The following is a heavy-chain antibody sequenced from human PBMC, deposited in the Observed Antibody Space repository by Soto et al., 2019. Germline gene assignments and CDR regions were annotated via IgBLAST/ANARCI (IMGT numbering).Heavy chain of an antibody. Sequence: SETLSLTCTVSGGSISTSSYYWGWIRQPPGKGLEWIGSIYYSGSTYYNPSLKSRVTISVDTSKNQFSLKLSSVTAADTAVYYCARDGVGYYDSSGYYHFDYWGQGTLVTVSS. D-gene: IGHD3-22*01. V-gene: IGHV4-39*02. CDR2: IYYSGST. J-gene: IGHJ4*02. CDR3: ARDGVGYYDSSGYYHFDY. CDR1: GGSISTSSYY.